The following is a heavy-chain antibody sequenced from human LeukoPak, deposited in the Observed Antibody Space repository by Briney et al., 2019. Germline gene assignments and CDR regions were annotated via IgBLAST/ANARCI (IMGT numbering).Heavy chain of an antibody. D-gene: IGHD5-24*01. V-gene: IGHV3-21*04. CDR3: AKSGYNRFDY. Sequence: GGSRRLSCAASGFTFSSYSMNWVRQAPGKGLEWVSSISSSSSNKYYADSVKGRFTISRDNSKNTLYLQMNSLRAEDTAVYYCAKSGYNRFDYWGQGTLVTVSS. CDR1: GFTFSSYS. CDR2: ISSSSSNK. J-gene: IGHJ4*02.